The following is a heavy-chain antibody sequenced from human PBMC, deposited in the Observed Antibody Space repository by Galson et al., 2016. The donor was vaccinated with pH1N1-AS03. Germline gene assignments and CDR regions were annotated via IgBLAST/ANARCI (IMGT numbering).Heavy chain of an antibody. Sequence: SVKVSCKASGGNFRTHPISWVRQAPGQGLEWMGGIMPVFGPAKYAQKFQGRVTISADESTSTAYMELNNLRPEDTAVYFCARERVYSEIRHPFDIWGQGTMVTVSS. J-gene: IGHJ3*02. CDR1: GGNFRTHP. V-gene: IGHV1-69*13. D-gene: IGHD3-22*01. CDR3: ARERVYSEIRHPFDI. CDR2: IMPVFGPA.